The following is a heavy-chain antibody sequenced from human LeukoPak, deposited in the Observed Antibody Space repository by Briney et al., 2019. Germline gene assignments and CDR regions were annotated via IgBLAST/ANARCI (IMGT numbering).Heavy chain of an antibody. V-gene: IGHV3-21*01. D-gene: IGHD3-22*01. CDR2: ISSSSSYI. Sequence: GGSLRLSCAASGLTFSSYSMNWVRQAPGKGLEWVSSISSSSSYIYYADSVKGRFTISRDNAKNSLYLQMNSLRAEDTAVYYCARGTYYYDSSGYRVLYYFDYWGQGTLVTVSS. CDR1: GLTFSSYS. J-gene: IGHJ4*02. CDR3: ARGTYYYDSSGYRVLYYFDY.